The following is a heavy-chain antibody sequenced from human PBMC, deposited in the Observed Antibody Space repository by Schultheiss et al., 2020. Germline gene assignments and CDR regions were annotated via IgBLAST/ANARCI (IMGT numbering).Heavy chain of an antibody. J-gene: IGHJ5*02. Sequence: GGSLRLSCVASGFTFSNYGMSWVRQPLGKGLDWVSSISGSGGSTYYADSVKGRFTISRDNSKNTLYLQMNSLRAEDTAVYYCAREASSGYHGWFDPWGQGTLVTVSS. D-gene: IGHD3-22*01. V-gene: IGHV3-23*01. CDR2: ISGSGGST. CDR3: AREASSGYHGWFDP. CDR1: GFTFSNYG.